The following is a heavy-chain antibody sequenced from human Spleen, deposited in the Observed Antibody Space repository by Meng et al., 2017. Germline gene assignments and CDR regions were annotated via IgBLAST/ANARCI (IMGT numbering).Heavy chain of an antibody. D-gene: IGHD6-6*01. Sequence: QVPLQKAGPGLVKPPQPLPLTCANSGDSVSSNSPAWNWIRQSPSRGLEWLGRTYYRSKWYNDYAVSVKSRITINPDTSKNQFSLQLNSVTPEDTAVYYCAKESSIAARYVFDYWGQGTLVTVSS. CDR3: AKESSIAARYVFDY. CDR1: GDSVSSNSPA. V-gene: IGHV6-1*01. CDR2: TYYRSKWYN. J-gene: IGHJ4*02.